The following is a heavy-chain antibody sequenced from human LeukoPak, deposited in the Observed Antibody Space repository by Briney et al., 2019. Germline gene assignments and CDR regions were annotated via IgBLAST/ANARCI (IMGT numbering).Heavy chain of an antibody. V-gene: IGHV1-69*04. CDR2: IIPILGIA. CDR3: ARGRNWNAISRAFDI. J-gene: IGHJ3*02. Sequence: ASVKVSCKASGGTFSSYAISWVRQAPGQGLEWMGRIIPILGIANYAQKFQGRVTITADKSTSTAYMELSSLRSEDTAVYYCARGRNWNAISRAFDIWGQGTMVTVSS. CDR1: GGTFSSYA. D-gene: IGHD1-20*01.